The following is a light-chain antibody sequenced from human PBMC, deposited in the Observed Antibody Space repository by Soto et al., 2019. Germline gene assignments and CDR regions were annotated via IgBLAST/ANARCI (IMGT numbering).Light chain of an antibody. CDR1: QTVGKNY. J-gene: IGKJ1*01. CDR3: QQRGNRPPWT. V-gene: IGKV3D-20*02. Sequence: IVLTQSPGTLSLSPGEGATLSRRASQTVGKNYLAWYQQKSGQAPRLLIHGASNRATGIPARFSGSGSGTDFTLTISSLEPEDVAVYYCQQRGNRPPWTFGQGTKVDIK. CDR2: GAS.